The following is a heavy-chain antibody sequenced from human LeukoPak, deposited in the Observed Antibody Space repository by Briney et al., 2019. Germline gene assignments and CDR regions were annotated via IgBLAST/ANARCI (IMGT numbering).Heavy chain of an antibody. Sequence: PGGSLRLSCAASGFTFSSYGMHWVRQAPGKGLEWVAVIWYDGSNKYYADSVKGRFTISRDNSKNTLYLQMNSLRAEDTAVYYCAQEVSLYGDYFSYWSFDLWGRGPLVTVSS. CDR3: AQEVSLYGDYFSYWSFDL. CDR1: GFTFSSYG. D-gene: IGHD4-17*01. J-gene: IGHJ2*01. V-gene: IGHV3-33*06. CDR2: IWYDGSNK.